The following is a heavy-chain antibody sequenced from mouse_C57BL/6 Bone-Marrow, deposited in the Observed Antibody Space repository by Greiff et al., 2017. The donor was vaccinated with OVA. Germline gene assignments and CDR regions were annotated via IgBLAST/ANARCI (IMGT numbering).Heavy chain of an antibody. Sequence: VQLQQSGAELMKPGASVKLSCKATGYTFTGYWIEWVKQRPGPGLEWIGEILPGSGSTNYNEKFKGKATFTADTSSNTAYMQLSSLTTDDSAIYYCAGWHDGYYVYYWYFDVWGTGTTVTVSS. J-gene: IGHJ1*03. D-gene: IGHD2-3*01. CDR3: AGWHDGYYVYYWYFDV. CDR2: ILPGSGST. V-gene: IGHV1-9*01. CDR1: GYTFTGYW.